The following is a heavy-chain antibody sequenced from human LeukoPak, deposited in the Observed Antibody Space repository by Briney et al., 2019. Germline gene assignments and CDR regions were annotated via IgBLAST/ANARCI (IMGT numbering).Heavy chain of an antibody. CDR3: AKDNRFGESYFDY. J-gene: IGHJ4*02. Sequence: GGSLRLSCAASGFTFSSYSMNWVRQAPGKGLEWVSAISGSGGSTYYADSVKGRFTISRDNSKNTLYLQMNSLRAEDTAVYYCAKDNRFGESYFDYWGQGTLVTVSS. V-gene: IGHV3-23*01. D-gene: IGHD3-10*01. CDR1: GFTFSSYS. CDR2: ISGSGGST.